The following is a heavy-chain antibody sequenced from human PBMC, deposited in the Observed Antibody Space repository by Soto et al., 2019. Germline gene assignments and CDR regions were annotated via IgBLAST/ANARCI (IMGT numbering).Heavy chain of an antibody. J-gene: IGHJ6*03. Sequence: ASVKVSCKASGYTFTSYAMHWVRQAPGQRLEWMGWINAYNGNTKYSQKFQGRVTITRDTSTSTAYMELRSLRSDDTAVYYCAREDKDIVVVPAAAQGYYYYYYMDVWGKGTTVTVSS. D-gene: IGHD2-2*01. CDR3: AREDKDIVVVPAAAQGYYYYYYMDV. V-gene: IGHV1-3*01. CDR1: GYTFTSYA. CDR2: INAYNGNT.